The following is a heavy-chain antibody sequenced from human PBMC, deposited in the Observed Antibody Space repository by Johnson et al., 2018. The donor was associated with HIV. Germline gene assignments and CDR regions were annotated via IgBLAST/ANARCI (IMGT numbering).Heavy chain of an antibody. D-gene: IGHD1-7*01. J-gene: IGHJ3*01. CDR2: TTDKLNSYTT. V-gene: IGHV3-72*01. Sequence: VQLVESGGGLVQPGGSLRLSCVVSGFTFSDYYMDWVRQAPGKGVEWVGRTTDKLNSYTTKYAASVKGRFTISRDDSKKSLYLQINSLRTEDTAVYYCARENYRRRDAFDVWGQGTVVIVSS. CDR1: GFTFSDYY. CDR3: ARENYRRRDAFDV.